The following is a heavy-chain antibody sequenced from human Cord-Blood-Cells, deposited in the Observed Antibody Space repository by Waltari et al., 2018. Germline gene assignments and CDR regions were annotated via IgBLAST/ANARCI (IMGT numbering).Heavy chain of an antibody. CDR3: ARDYYGSGSYFDY. CDR2: ISYDGSNK. J-gene: IGHJ4*02. D-gene: IGHD3-10*01. V-gene: IGHV3-30*04. Sequence: QVQLVESGGGVVQPGRSLRLSCAGSGFTFSSYALLWVRQAPGKGLEWVAVISYDGSNKYYADSVKGRFTISRDNSKNTLYLQMNSLRAEDTAVYYCARDYYGSGSYFDYWGQGTLVTVSS. CDR1: GFTFSSYA.